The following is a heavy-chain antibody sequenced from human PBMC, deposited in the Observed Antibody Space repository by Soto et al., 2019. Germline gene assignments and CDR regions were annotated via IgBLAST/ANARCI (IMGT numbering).Heavy chain of an antibody. CDR3: ARSGSKYGANAFDI. CDR1: GGSISVYY. Sequence: SGTLSLTCTVSGGSISVYYWNWIRQPPGKGLEYIGHIYYIGTTNYNPSLKSRATISVDTSKNQFSLKLTSVTAADTAVYFCARSGSKYGANAFDIWDQGTMVTVSS. D-gene: IGHD5-18*01. V-gene: IGHV4-59*01. CDR2: IYYIGTT. J-gene: IGHJ3*02.